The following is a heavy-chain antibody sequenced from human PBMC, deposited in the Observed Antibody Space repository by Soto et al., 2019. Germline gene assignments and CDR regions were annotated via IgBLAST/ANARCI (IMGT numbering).Heavy chain of an antibody. CDR3: ARDSADSSGYYYGPDY. J-gene: IGHJ4*02. V-gene: IGHV3-30-3*01. CDR1: GFTFSSYA. CDR2: ISYDGSNK. D-gene: IGHD3-22*01. Sequence: QVQLVESGGGVVQPGRSLRLSCAASGFTFSSYAMHWVRQAPGKGLEWVAVISYDGSNKYYADSVKGRFTISRDNSKKTLYLQMNSLRAEDTAVYYCARDSADSSGYYYGPDYWGQGTLVTVSS.